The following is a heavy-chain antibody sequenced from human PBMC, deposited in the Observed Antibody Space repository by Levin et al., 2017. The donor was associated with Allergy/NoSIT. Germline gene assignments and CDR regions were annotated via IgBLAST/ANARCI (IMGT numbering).Heavy chain of an antibody. D-gene: IGHD3-22*01. J-gene: IGHJ4*02. V-gene: IGHV3-48*01. CDR1: GFTFSSYS. CDR2: ISSSSSTI. Sequence: GGSLRLSCAASGFTFSSYSMNWVRQAPGKGLEWLSYISSSSSTIYYADSVRGRFTISRDNAKNSLYLQMDSLRAEDTAVYYCARYDTSGYSIVYWGQGALVTVSS. CDR3: ARYDTSGYSIVY.